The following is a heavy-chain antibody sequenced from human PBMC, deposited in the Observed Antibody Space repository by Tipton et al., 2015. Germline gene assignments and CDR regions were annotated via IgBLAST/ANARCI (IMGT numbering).Heavy chain of an antibody. CDR2: INPRVVST. D-gene: IGHD1-14*01. CDR3: ARGLITWGMDV. Sequence: QVQLVQSGPEEKKPGATVRVSCKASGYTFTSYYMHWVRQAPGKGLVWVGIINPRVVSTTYAQKFQCRVTMTRDTSTRKVYMELSSLRSEDTAVYYCARGLITWGMDVWGQGTTVIVSS. V-gene: IGHV1-46*01. J-gene: IGHJ6*02. CDR1: GYTFTSYY.